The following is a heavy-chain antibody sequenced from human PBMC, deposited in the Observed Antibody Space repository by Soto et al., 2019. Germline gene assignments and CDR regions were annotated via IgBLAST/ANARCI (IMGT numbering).Heavy chain of an antibody. CDR2: IYYRGRT. Sequence: SETLSLTCTVSGGSISSGDYYWSWIRQPPGKGLEWIGYIYYRGRTYYNPSLKSRVTISVDTSKNQFSLKLSSVTAADTAVYYCARDIGFNCNYGNYYYYGMDVWGQGTTVTVS. CDR3: ARDIGFNCNYGNYYYYGMDV. D-gene: IGHD1-7*01. J-gene: IGHJ6*02. V-gene: IGHV4-30-4*01. CDR1: GGSISSGDYY.